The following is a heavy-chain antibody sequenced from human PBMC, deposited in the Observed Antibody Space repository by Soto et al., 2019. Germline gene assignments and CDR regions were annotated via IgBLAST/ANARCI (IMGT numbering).Heavy chain of an antibody. J-gene: IGHJ5*02. Sequence: SETLSLTCTVSGGSVSSGSYYWSWIRQPPGKGLEWIGYIYYSGSTNYNPSLKSRVTISVDTSKNQFSLKLSSVTAADTAVYYCARVKLELRVPRVNWFDPWGQGTLVTVSS. CDR3: ARVKLELRVPRVNWFDP. V-gene: IGHV4-61*01. D-gene: IGHD1-7*01. CDR1: GGSVSSGSYY. CDR2: IYYSGST.